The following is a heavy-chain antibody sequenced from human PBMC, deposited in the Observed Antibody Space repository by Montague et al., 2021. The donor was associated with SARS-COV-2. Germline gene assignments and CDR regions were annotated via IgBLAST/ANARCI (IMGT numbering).Heavy chain of an antibody. Sequence: TLSLTCTVSGGSISSGGYYWSWIRQHPGKGLEWIGYIYYSGSTYYNPSLKSRLTLSVDTSKNRFSLKLSSVTAADTAMYYCARARVVVLTTRNWFDPWGQGTLVTVSS. J-gene: IGHJ5*02. CDR3: ARARVVVLTTRNWFDP. CDR2: IYYSGST. D-gene: IGHD2-2*01. CDR1: GGSISSGGYY. V-gene: IGHV4-31*03.